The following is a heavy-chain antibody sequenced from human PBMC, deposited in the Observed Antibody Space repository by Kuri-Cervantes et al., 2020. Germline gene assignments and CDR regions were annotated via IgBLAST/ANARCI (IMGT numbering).Heavy chain of an antibody. V-gene: IGHV1-8*02. D-gene: IGHD3-22*01. CDR2: MNPNSGNT. J-gene: IGHJ4*02. Sequence: ASVKVSCKASGYTFTSYGINWVRQATGQGLEWMGWMNPNSGNTGYAQKFQGRVTMTRNTSISTAYMELSSLRSEDTAVYYCAGSQSPHWYYYDSSGYFVFDYWGQGTLVTVSS. CDR3: AGSQSPHWYYYDSSGYFVFDY. CDR1: GYTFTSYG.